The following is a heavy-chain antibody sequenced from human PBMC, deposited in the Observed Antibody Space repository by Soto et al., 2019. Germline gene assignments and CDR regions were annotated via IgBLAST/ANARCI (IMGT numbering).Heavy chain of an antibody. Sequence: PGESLKISCKGSGYTFTNYWLGWVRQMPGKGLEWMGIIYPGDSDTRYSPSFQGQVTISADKSISTAYLQWSSLKASDTAMYYCARRVVGASTAPFDYWGQETLVTVSS. V-gene: IGHV5-51*01. J-gene: IGHJ4*02. D-gene: IGHD2-15*01. CDR3: ARRVVGASTAPFDY. CDR1: GYTFTNYW. CDR2: IYPGDSDT.